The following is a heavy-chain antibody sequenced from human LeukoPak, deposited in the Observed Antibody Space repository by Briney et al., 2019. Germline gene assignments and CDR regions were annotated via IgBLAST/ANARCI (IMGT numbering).Heavy chain of an antibody. J-gene: IGHJ3*02. CDR1: GVSVSSGSYY. CDR2: IYYSGST. Sequence: SETLSLTCTVSGVSVSSGSYYWNWLRQPPGKGLEWIGNIYYSGSTNYNLSLKSRATISVDTSKNPFSLKLSSVTAADTAVYYCARDKDAFDIWGQGTMVTVSS. CDR3: ARDKDAFDI. V-gene: IGHV4-61*01.